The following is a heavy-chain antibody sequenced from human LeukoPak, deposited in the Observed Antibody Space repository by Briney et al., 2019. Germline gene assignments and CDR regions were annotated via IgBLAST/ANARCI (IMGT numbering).Heavy chain of an antibody. J-gene: IGHJ5*02. D-gene: IGHD6-13*01. V-gene: IGHV4-39*01. CDR1: GGSISSSRYY. Sequence: SETLSLTCTVSGGSISSSRYYWGWIRQPPGKGLEWIGSIYYSGSTYYNPSLKSRVTISVDTSKNQFSLKLSSVTAADTAVYYCARNIRQQLVGGCWFDPWGQGTLVTVSS. CDR3: ARNIRQQLVGGCWFDP. CDR2: IYYSGST.